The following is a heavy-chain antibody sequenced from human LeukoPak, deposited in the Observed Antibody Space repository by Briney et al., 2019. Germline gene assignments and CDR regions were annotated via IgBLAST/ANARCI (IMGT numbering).Heavy chain of an antibody. D-gene: IGHD4-17*01. CDR3: VKDDDQYGVDY. CDR2: VKSDGTYT. J-gene: IGHJ4*02. V-gene: IGHV3-74*01. CDR1: GFTVSSNY. Sequence: GGSLRLSCAASGFTVSSNYMSWVRQAPGKGLVCVSRVKSDGTYTSYADSVKGRFTISRDNAKNTLYLQMNSLRAEDTAVYYCVKDDDQYGVDYWGQGTLVTVSS.